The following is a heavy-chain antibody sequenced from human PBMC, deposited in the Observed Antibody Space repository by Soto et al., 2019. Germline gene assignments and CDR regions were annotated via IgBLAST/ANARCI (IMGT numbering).Heavy chain of an antibody. J-gene: IGHJ4*02. CDR2: ISYDGSNK. CDR3: AKVDAARIYDY. Sequence: PGGSLRLSCAASGFTFSSYGMHWVRQAPGKGLEWVAVISYDGSNKYYADSVKGRFTISRDNSKNTLYLQMNSLRAEDTAVYYCAKVDAARIYDYWGQGTVVTVSS. V-gene: IGHV3-30*18. D-gene: IGHD6-6*01. CDR1: GFTFSSYG.